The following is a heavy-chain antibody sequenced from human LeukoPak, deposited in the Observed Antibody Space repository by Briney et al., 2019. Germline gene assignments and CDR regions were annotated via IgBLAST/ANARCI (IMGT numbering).Heavy chain of an antibody. D-gene: IGHD2-15*01. Sequence: GGSLRLSCAASGFTFSSYAMHWVRQAPGKGLEWVAVISYDGSNRYYADSVKGRFTISRDNSKNTLYLQMNSLRAEDTALYYCVRGGYCSGGSCYSGPTLYGMDVWGQGTTVTVSS. CDR2: ISYDGSNR. J-gene: IGHJ6*02. V-gene: IGHV3-30*04. CDR1: GFTFSSYA. CDR3: VRGGYCSGGSCYSGPTLYGMDV.